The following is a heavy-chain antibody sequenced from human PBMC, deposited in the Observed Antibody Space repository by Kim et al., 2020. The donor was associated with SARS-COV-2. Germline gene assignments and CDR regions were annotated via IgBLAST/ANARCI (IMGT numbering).Heavy chain of an antibody. V-gene: IGHV5-51*01. CDR1: GYSFTSYW. D-gene: IGHD3-22*01. Sequence: GESLKISCKGSGYSFTSYWIGWVRQMPGKCLEWMGIIYPGDSDTRYSPSFQGQVTISADKSISTAYLQWSSLKASDTAMYYCARLKLYYDSSGWANFDYWGQGTLVTVSS. CDR3: ARLKLYYDSSGWANFDY. J-gene: IGHJ4*02. CDR2: IYPGDSDT.